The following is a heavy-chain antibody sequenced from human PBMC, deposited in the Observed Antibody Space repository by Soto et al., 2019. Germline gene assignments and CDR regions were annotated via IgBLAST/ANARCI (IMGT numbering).Heavy chain of an antibody. CDR1: GYTFTNYG. V-gene: IGHV1-18*01. D-gene: IGHD3-10*01. J-gene: IGHJ5*02. Sequence: APAKVSCKASGYTFTNYGISWVRQDPGQGLEWMGWINTYNGNTNHAQKLQGRVTMTTDASTSTAYMELRSLRSDDTAVYYCARGVGSGTYYNQYNWFDPWGQGTLVTVSS. CDR3: ARGVGSGTYYNQYNWFDP. CDR2: INTYNGNT.